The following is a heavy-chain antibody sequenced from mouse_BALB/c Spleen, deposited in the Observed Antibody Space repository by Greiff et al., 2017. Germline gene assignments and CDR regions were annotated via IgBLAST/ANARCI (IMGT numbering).Heavy chain of an antibody. V-gene: IGHV1S22*01. Sequence: LQQPGSELVRPGASVKLSCKASGYTFTSYWMHWVKQRPGQGLEWIGNIYPGSGSTNYDEKFKSKATLTVDTSSSTAYMQLSSLTSEDSAVYYCTNYGAWFAYWGQGTLVTVSA. D-gene: IGHD1-2*01. J-gene: IGHJ3*01. CDR3: TNYGAWFAY. CDR1: GYTFTSYW. CDR2: IYPGSGST.